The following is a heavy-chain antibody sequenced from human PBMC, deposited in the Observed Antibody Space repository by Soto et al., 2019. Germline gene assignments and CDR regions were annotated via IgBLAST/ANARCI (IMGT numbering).Heavy chain of an antibody. D-gene: IGHD1-26*01. J-gene: IGHJ4*02. CDR3: ARIYGSGSFPFDY. CDR2: ISSSSRYI. V-gene: IGHV3-21*01. Sequence: PGGSLRLSCAASGFTFSSYSMNWVRQAPGKGLEWVSSISSSSRYIYYADSVKGRFTISRDNAKNSLYLQMNSLRAEDTAVYYCARIYGSGSFPFDYWGQGTPVTVSS. CDR1: GFTFSSYS.